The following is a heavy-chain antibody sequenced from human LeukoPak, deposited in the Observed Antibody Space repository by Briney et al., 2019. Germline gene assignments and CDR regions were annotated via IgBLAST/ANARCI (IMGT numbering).Heavy chain of an antibody. CDR2: MNPNSGNT. Sequence: GASVKVSCKASGHTFTGYDINWVRQATGQGLEWMGWMNPNSGNTGYAQKFQGRVTMTRNTSISTAYMELSSLRSEDTAVYYCARGRYYDSSGLTSPWGQGTLVTVSS. V-gene: IGHV1-8*01. CDR3: ARGRYYDSSGLTSP. CDR1: GHTFTGYD. J-gene: IGHJ5*02. D-gene: IGHD3-22*01.